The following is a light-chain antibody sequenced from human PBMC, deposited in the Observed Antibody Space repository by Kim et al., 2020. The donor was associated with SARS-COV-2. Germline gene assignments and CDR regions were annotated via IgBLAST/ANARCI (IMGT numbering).Light chain of an antibody. V-gene: IGLV4-69*01. CDR1: SGHSTYA. Sequence: VKLTCILSSGHSTYAIAWHQQQPEKGPRYLMRLNSDGSHNKGDGIPDRFSGSSSGAERYLTISNLQSDDEGDYYCQTWGAGIQGVFGGGTRLTVL. CDR3: QTWGAGIQGV. J-gene: IGLJ3*02. CDR2: LNSDGSH.